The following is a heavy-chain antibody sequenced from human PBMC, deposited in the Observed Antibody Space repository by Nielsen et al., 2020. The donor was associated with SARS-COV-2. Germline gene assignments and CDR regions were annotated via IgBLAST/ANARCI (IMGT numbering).Heavy chain of an antibody. CDR2: IDPSDSYT. Sequence: VRQMPGKGLEWMGRIDPSDSYTNYSPSFQGHVIISADKSISTAYLQWSSLKASDTAMYYCAREAQSCSSTSCIRRYYYYYMDVWGKGTTVTVSS. D-gene: IGHD2-2*01. J-gene: IGHJ6*03. V-gene: IGHV5-10-1*01. CDR3: AREAQSCSSTSCIRRYYYYYMDV.